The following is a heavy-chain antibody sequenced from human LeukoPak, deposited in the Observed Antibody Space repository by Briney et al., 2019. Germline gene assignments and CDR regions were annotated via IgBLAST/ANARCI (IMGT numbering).Heavy chain of an antibody. CDR1: GFTFSNYG. Sequence: QSGGSLRLSCTMSGFTFSNYGMHWVRQAPGRGLEWVAFIRFDGSNKYYTDSVKGRFTISRDNSKNTLFLQMNSLRPEDTAMYYCAKDQRWFGEESSYFDYWGQGTLVTVSS. J-gene: IGHJ4*02. CDR3: AKDQRWFGEESSYFDY. CDR2: IRFDGSNK. V-gene: IGHV3-30*02. D-gene: IGHD3-10*01.